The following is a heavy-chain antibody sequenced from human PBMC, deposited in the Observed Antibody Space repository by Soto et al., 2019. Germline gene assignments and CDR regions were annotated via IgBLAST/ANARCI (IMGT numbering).Heavy chain of an antibody. D-gene: IGHD3-10*01. CDR3: ARAYGSGYMDV. V-gene: IGHV4-31*03. CDR2: IYYSGST. CDR1: GGSISSGGYY. J-gene: IGHJ6*02. Sequence: QVQLQESGPGLVKPSQTLSLTYTVSGGSISSGGYYWSCIRQHPGKGLEWIGYIYYSGSTYYNPSLKSRVTISVDTSKNQFSLKLSSVTAADTAVYYCARAYGSGYMDVWGQGTTVTVSS.